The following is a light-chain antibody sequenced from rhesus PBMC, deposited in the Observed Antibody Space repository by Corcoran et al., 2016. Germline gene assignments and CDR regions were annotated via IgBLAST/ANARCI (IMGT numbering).Light chain of an antibody. V-gene: IGKV1-22*01. CDR1: QSISSW. CDR3: QRYNSRPYN. CDR2: AAS. Sequence: DIQMTQSPSSLSASLGDTVTITCRASQSISSWLAGYQQKPGKAPNLLIFAASTLQSGVPSRFSGSGTGTNFTLTIRSLQSEYSAAYFCQRYNSRPYNFGQGPKWRSN. J-gene: IGKJ2*01.